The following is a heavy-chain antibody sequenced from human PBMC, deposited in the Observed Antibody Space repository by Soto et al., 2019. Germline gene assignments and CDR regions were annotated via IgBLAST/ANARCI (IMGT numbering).Heavy chain of an antibody. J-gene: IGHJ6*02. CDR1: GFTFNTYG. Sequence: QVQLVESGGGVVQPGGSLRLSCTTSGFTFNTYGMHWVRQAPGKGLEWVAIIWYDGSNKYYADSVKGRFTISRDNSKNTLYLQMKSLRAVGTALYYCARSDCTGAYCYSWPFNYGVDVWGQGTTVTVSS. CDR2: IWYDGSNK. V-gene: IGHV3-33*08. D-gene: IGHD2-21*02. CDR3: ARSDCTGAYCYSWPFNYGVDV.